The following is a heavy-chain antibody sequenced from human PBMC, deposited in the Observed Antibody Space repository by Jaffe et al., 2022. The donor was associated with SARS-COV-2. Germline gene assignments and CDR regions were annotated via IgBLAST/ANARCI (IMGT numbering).Heavy chain of an antibody. Sequence: EVHLLESGGGLVQPGGSLRLSCAASGFTFRAFAMNWVRQVPGRGLEWLSNIGSGDDNTYYADSVKGRFTISRDNSKNMLYLQMNSLRAEDTAIYYCAKDAYSFNRVWDFFDYWGQGTLVTVSS. J-gene: IGHJ4*02. CDR1: GFTFRAFA. CDR2: IGSGDDNT. D-gene: IGHD2-8*01. V-gene: IGHV3-23*01. CDR3: AKDAYSFNRVWDFFDY.